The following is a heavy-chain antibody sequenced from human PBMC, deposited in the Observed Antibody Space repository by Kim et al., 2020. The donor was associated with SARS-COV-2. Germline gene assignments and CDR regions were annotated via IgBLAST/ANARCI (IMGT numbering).Heavy chain of an antibody. CDR2: VNHDSTYI. CDR1: GFNFSSFT. V-gene: IGHV3-21*01. J-gene: IGHJ4*02. D-gene: IGHD3-16*02. Sequence: GGSLRLSCVVSGFNFSSFTMNWVRQGPGKGLEWVSSVNHDSTYIYYADSVKGRFTISRDNANNSVFLQMNNLRAEDTALYYCARANDNIWGSHRHRLDYWAQGIHVTV. CDR3: ARANDNIWGSHRHRLDY.